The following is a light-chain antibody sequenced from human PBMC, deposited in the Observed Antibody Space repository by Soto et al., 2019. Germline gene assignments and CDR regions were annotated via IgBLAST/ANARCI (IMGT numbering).Light chain of an antibody. CDR1: SSDVGGYNF. CDR3: SSYAGSNSYV. CDR2: GVT. Sequence: QSVRTQPPSASGSPGQSVTISCTGTSSDVGGYNFVSWYQHHPGKAPKLMIYGVTKRPSGVPDRFSGSKSGNTASLTVSGLQAEDEAHYYCSSYAGSNSYVFGTGTKVTV. J-gene: IGLJ1*01. V-gene: IGLV2-8*01.